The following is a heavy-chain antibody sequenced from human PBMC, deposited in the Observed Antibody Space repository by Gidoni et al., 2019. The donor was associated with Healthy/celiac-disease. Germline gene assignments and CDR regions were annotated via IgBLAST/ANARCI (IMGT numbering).Heavy chain of an antibody. D-gene: IGHD3-3*01. CDR3: ARASSNTIFGVVPPGDY. CDR1: GYTFPRYY. CDR2: INPSGGST. Sequence: QVQLVQSGAEVKKPGASVKFSCKASGYTFPRYYMHWVRQAPGQGIEWMGIINPSGGSTSYAQKFQGRVTMTRDTSTSTVYMELSSLRSEDTAVYYGARASSNTIFGVVPPGDYWGQGTLVTVSS. J-gene: IGHJ4*02. V-gene: IGHV1-46*01.